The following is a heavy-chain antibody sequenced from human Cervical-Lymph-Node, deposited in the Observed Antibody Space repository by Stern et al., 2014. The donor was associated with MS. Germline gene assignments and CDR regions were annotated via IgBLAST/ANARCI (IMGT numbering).Heavy chain of an antibody. CDR3: ARSNYYDSSGYPYYFDY. Sequence: QITLKESGPTLVKPTETLTLTCTVSGFSLSNARMGVSWIRQPPGKALEWLAHIFSNDEKSYSTSLKSRLTISKDTSKGQVVLTMTNMDPVDTATYYCARSNYYDSSGYPYYFDYWGQGTLVTVSS. J-gene: IGHJ4*02. D-gene: IGHD3-22*01. V-gene: IGHV2-26*01. CDR2: IFSNDEK. CDR1: GFSLSNARMG.